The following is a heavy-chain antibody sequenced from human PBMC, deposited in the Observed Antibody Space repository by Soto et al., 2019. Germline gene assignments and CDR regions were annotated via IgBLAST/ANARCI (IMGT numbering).Heavy chain of an antibody. CDR3: AKDTGDSSGYYYYYYYGMDA. D-gene: IGHD3-22*01. V-gene: IGHV3-9*01. CDR2: ISWNSGNV. J-gene: IGHJ6*02. CDR1: GFIFNNYA. Sequence: PGGSLRLSCAASGFIFNNYAMHWVRQAPGKGLEWVSGISWNSGNVGYADSVKGRFTISRDNAENSLYLQMNSLRPEDTALYYCAKDTGDSSGYYYYYYYGMDAWGQGTTVTVSS.